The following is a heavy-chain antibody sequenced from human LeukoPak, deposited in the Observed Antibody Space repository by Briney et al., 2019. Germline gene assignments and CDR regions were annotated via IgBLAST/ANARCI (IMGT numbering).Heavy chain of an antibody. Sequence: SQTPSLTCTVSGDSISGGSFYWSWIRQPAGKGLEWIGRVHTSGTTDYNPSLRSRVTISVDTSKNQFSLRLSSVTAADTAVYHCARGVSQVRGMWFDPWGQGTLVTVSA. V-gene: IGHV4-61*02. J-gene: IGHJ5*02. CDR3: ARGVSQVRGMWFDP. CDR1: GDSISGGSFY. D-gene: IGHD3-10*01. CDR2: VHTSGTT.